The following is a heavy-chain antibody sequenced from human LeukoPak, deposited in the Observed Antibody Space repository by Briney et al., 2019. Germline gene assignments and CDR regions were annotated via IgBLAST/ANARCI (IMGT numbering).Heavy chain of an antibody. V-gene: IGHV4-34*01. D-gene: IGHD6-13*01. CDR3: ARVRSSSWYNYYYYGMDV. J-gene: IGHJ6*04. Sequence: SETLSLTCAVYGGSFSGYYWGWIRQPPGKGLEWIGEINHSGSTNYNPSLKSRVTISVDTSKNQFSLKLSSVTAADTAVYYCARVRSSSWYNYYYYGMDVWGKGTTVTVSS. CDR2: INHSGST. CDR1: GGSFSGYY.